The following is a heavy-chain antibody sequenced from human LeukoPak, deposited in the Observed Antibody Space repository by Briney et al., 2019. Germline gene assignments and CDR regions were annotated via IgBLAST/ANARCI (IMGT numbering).Heavy chain of an antibody. V-gene: IGHV3-53*01. CDR1: GFTVSSNY. Sequence: GGSLRLSCAASGFTVSSNYMSWVRQAPGKGLEWVSVIYSSGSTYYADSVKGRFTTSRDNSKNTLYLQMNSLRAEDTAVYYCARWDELDWAFGTWGPGTLVTVSS. D-gene: IGHD2-21*01. CDR2: IYSSGST. CDR3: ARWDELDWAFGT. J-gene: IGHJ5*02.